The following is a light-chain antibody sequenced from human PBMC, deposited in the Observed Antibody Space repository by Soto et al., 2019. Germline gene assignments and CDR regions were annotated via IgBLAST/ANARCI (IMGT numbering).Light chain of an antibody. J-gene: IGKJ4*01. Sequence: EFVFTQSPGTLSLSPGERATLSCRASQTVRNNYLAWYQQKLGQAPRLLIYDASSRETGIPDRFSGGGSGTEFTLTISRLEPEDFAVYYCQQFSSYTLTFGGGTKVDIK. CDR3: QQFSSYTLT. CDR1: QTVRNNY. CDR2: DAS. V-gene: IGKV3-20*01.